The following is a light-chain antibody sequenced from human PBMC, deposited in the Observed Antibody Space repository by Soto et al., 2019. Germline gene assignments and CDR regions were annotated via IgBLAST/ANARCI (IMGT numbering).Light chain of an antibody. CDR1: SSNIGAGYD. CDR2: GNS. J-gene: IGLJ1*01. CDR3: QSYDSSLSAYYV. V-gene: IGLV1-40*01. Sequence: QSVLTQPPSVSGATGQRVTISCTGSSSNIGAGYDVHWYQQLPGTAPKLLIYGNSNRTSGVPDRFSGSKSGTSASLAITGLQAEDEADYYCQSYDSSLSAYYVFGTGTKVTVL.